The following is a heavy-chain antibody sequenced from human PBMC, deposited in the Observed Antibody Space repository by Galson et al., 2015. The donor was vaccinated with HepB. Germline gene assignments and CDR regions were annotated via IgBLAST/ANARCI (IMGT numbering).Heavy chain of an antibody. D-gene: IGHD3-22*01. V-gene: IGHV3-30*04. J-gene: IGHJ4*02. CDR3: ARDGDTSGHYSYFDY. CDR1: GFTFSSYA. CDR2: ISNDEGNQ. Sequence: SLRLSCAATGFTFSSYAMHWVRQAPGKGLEWVAVISNDEGNQYYADSVKGRFTISRDTSKNTLYLQMNSLRAEDTAVYYCARDGDTSGHYSYFDYWGQGTLVTVSS.